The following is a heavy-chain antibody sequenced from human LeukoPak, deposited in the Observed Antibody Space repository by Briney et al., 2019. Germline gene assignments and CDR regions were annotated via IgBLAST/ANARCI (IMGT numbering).Heavy chain of an antibody. CDR2: ISNSGSTI. D-gene: IGHD4-11*01. V-gene: IGHV3-48*03. Sequence: GGSLRPSCAAFEFIFSSYEMNGVRQAPGKGLDWVSYISNSGSTIYYADSVKGRFTIPRDNARNTLYLQMNSLRAEDTAVYYCARGGYSNANKFYYYGMDVWGQGTTVTV. CDR1: EFIFSSYE. CDR3: ARGGYSNANKFYYYGMDV. J-gene: IGHJ6*02.